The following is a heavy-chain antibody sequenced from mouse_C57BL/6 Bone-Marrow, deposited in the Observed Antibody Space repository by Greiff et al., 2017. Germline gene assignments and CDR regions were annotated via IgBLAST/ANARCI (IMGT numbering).Heavy chain of an antibody. CDR2: ISDGGSYS. V-gene: IGHV5-4*03. J-gene: IGHJ4*01. CDR1: GFTFSSYA. Sequence: EVKLVESGGGLVKPGGSLKLSCAASGFTFSSYAMSWVRQTPEKRLEWVATISDGGSYSYYPDNVKGRFTISRDNAKNNLYLQMSHLKSEDTAMYYCGRAYYSNYHTYYAMDYWGQGTSVTVSS. CDR3: GRAYYSNYHTYYAMDY. D-gene: IGHD2-5*01.